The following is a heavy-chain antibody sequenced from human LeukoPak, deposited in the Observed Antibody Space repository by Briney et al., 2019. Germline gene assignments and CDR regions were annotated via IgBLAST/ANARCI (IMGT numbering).Heavy chain of an antibody. CDR1: GFTFSNAW. CDR3: TTYVAVAGTRHFDS. Sequence: GGSLRLSCAASGFTFSNAWMSWVRQAPGKGLGGFGVIRSKTDGGTTDYAAPVKDRFTISRDDSKNTLFLQINSLKTEDTAVYYCTTYVAVAGTRHFDSWGQGALVTVSS. CDR2: IRSKTDGGTT. V-gene: IGHV3-15*01. J-gene: IGHJ4*02. D-gene: IGHD6-19*01.